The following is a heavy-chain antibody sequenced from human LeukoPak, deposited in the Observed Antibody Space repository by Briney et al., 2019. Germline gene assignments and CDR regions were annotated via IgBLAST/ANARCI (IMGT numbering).Heavy chain of an antibody. J-gene: IGHJ4*02. V-gene: IGHV3-7*03. Sequence: PGGSLRLSCTASGFTFSNFWMGWVRQAPGKGLEWVANIRQDETEKFYLGSVKGRFTISRDNTKNSLYLQMNSLRAEDTAMYYCARGTMASDFWGQGTLVTVSS. CDR1: GFTFSNFW. CDR3: ARGTMASDF. D-gene: IGHD3-10*01. CDR2: IRQDETEK.